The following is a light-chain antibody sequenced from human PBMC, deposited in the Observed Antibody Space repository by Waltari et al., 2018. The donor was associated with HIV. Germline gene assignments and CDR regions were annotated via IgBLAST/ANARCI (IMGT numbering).Light chain of an antibody. Sequence: DIQMTQSPSSLSASFGDRVSITCRASQAVANKVNWFQQKPGKAPKVLIYDASRLPNGVPSRFSGSGSGTDFTLTINGVQPDDFASYFCQQRSSFPLTFGPGTKVDVK. CDR3: QQRSSFPLT. CDR1: QAVANK. V-gene: IGKV1-39*01. J-gene: IGKJ3*01. CDR2: DAS.